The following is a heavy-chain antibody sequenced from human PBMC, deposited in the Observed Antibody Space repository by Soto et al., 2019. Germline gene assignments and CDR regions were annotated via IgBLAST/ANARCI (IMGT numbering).Heavy chain of an antibody. CDR2: INHSGST. CDR1: GGSFSGYY. V-gene: IGHV4-34*01. J-gene: IGHJ4*02. Sequence: PSETLSLTCAVYGGSFSGYYWSWIRQPPGKGLEWIGEINHSGSTNYNPSLKSRVTVSVDTSKNQFSLKLSSVTAADTAVYYCARGRKGSGSYYKFLGPYFDKWGQETLVTVSS. D-gene: IGHD3-10*01. CDR3: ARGRKGSGSYYKFLGPYFDK.